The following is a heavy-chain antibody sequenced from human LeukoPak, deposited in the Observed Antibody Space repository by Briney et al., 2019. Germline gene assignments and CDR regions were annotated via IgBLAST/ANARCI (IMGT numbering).Heavy chain of an antibody. V-gene: IGHV1-8*03. J-gene: IGHJ4*02. D-gene: IGHD2-2*01. CDR1: GYTFTSYD. CDR3: ARGRPRGYCSNTSCFFDY. CDR2: MNPNSGNT. Sequence: ASVKVSCKASGYTFTSYDINWVRQATGQGLEWMGWMNPNSGNTGYAQKFQGRVTITRNTSISTAYMELSSLRSEDTAVYYCARGRPRGYCSNTSCFFDYWGQGTLVTVSS.